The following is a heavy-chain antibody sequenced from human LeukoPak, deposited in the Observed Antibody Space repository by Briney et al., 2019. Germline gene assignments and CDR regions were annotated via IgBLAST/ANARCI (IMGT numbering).Heavy chain of an antibody. CDR1: GYTFTSYD. Sequence: GASVKVSCKASGYTFTSYDINWVRQATGQGLEWMGWMNPNSGNTGYAQKFQGRVTITRNTSISTAYMELSSLRSEDTAVYYCARAPRTYCSGGSCYWSENNWFDPWGQGTLVTVSS. CDR3: ARAPRTYCSGGSCYWSENNWFDP. CDR2: MNPNSGNT. J-gene: IGHJ5*02. D-gene: IGHD2-15*01. V-gene: IGHV1-8*03.